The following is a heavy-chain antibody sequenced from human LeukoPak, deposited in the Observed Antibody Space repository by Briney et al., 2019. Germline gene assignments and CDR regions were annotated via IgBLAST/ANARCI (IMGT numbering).Heavy chain of an antibody. V-gene: IGHV3-30*04. J-gene: IGHJ4*02. CDR2: ISYDGRNQ. Sequence: GGSLRLSCAASGFTFRGYAICWVRQAPGKGLEWVAFISYDGRNQYYADSVKGRFTISGDNSKNTLYLQMNSLRAEDTAINYWGGGDTHGMDVWGQGTLVTVSS. D-gene: IGHD3/OR15-3a*01. CDR1: GFTFRGYA. CDR3: GGGDTHGMDV.